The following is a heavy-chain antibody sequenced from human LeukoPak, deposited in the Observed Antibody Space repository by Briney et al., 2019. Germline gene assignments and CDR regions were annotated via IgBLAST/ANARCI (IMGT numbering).Heavy chain of an antibody. J-gene: IGHJ5*02. V-gene: IGHV4-59*01. D-gene: IGHD2-2*02. CDR2: IYYSGST. Sequence: PSETLSLTCTVSGGSISNYWSWIRQPPGKGLEWIGYIYYSGSTNYNPSLKSRVTISVDTSKNQFSLKLSSVTAADTAVYYCAVLGYCSSTSCYTGGNWFDPWGQGTLVTVSS. CDR3: AVLGYCSSTSCYTGGNWFDP. CDR1: GGSISNY.